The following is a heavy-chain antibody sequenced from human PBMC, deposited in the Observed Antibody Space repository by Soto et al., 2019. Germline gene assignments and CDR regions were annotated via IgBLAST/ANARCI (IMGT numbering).Heavy chain of an antibody. CDR1: GLTFSYFA. J-gene: IGHJ6*02. D-gene: IGHD3-10*01. CDR2: ISGSGGIT. CDR3: ALLGRSGSGRPYYYCMDV. V-gene: IGHV3-23*01. Sequence: EVQLLESGGGLVQPGGSLRLSCAVSGLTFSYFAMSWVRQAPGKGLEWVSAISGSGGITYYADSVKGRFTISRDNSKNTLFLQMNSLIAEDTAVYYCALLGRSGSGRPYYYCMDVWGQGTTVTVSS.